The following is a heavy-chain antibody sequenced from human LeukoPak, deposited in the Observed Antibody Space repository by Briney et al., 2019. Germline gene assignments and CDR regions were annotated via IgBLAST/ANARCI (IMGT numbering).Heavy chain of an antibody. CDR3: ARYCSSTSCPGMDV. D-gene: IGHD2-2*01. CDR2: ISAYNGNT. Sequence: ASVKVSCKASGYTFTSYGISWVRQAPGQGLEWMGWISAYNGNTNYAQKLQGRVTMTTDTSTSTAYMELRSLRSDDTAVYYCARYCSSTSCPGMDVWGKGTTVTVSS. CDR1: GYTFTSYG. J-gene: IGHJ6*03. V-gene: IGHV1-18*01.